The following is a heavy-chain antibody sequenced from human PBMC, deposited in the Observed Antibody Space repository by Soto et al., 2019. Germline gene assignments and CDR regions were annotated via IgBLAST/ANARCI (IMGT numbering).Heavy chain of an antibody. J-gene: IGHJ4*02. V-gene: IGHV1-18*01. D-gene: IGHD4-17*01. CDR2: ISAYNGNT. CDR1: GYTFTSYG. Sequence: ASVKVSCKASGYTFTSYGISWVRQAPGQGPEWMGWISAYNGNTNYAQKLQGRVTMTTDTSTSTAYMELRSLRSDDTAVYYCARVFHDYGDYRNVYFDYWGQGTLVTVSS. CDR3: ARVFHDYGDYRNVYFDY.